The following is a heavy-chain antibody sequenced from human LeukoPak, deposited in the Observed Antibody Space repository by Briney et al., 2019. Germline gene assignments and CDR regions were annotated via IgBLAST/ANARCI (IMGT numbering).Heavy chain of an antibody. CDR1: GYTFTSYG. Sequence: ASVKVSCKASGYTFTSYGISWVRQAPGQGLEWMGWISAYNGNTNYAQKLQGRVTMTTDTSTSTAYMEMRSLRSDDTDVYYCARAPPIVVVPAAILYFDYWGQGTLVTVSS. CDR3: ARAPPIVVVPAAILYFDY. CDR2: ISAYNGNT. D-gene: IGHD2-2*01. J-gene: IGHJ4*02. V-gene: IGHV1-18*01.